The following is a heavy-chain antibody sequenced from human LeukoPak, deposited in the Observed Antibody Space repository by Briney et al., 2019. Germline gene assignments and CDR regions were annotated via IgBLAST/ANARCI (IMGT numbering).Heavy chain of an antibody. Sequence: GGSLRLSCAASGFTFSNYGLSWVRQAPGKGLEWVSGITGSGGSTYYADSVKGRFTISRDNSKNTLYLQMNSLRAEDTAIYYCAKDRRLAAFDYGGQGTLVTVSS. CDR1: GFTFSNYG. J-gene: IGHJ4*02. D-gene: IGHD6-25*01. CDR2: ITGSGGST. CDR3: AKDRRLAAFDY. V-gene: IGHV3-23*01.